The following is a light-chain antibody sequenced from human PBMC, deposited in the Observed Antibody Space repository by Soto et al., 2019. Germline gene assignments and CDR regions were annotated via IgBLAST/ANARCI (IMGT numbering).Light chain of an antibody. CDR1: QSVSSN. J-gene: IGKJ5*01. CDR3: QQYNNWPPT. Sequence: ERVMTQSPATLSVSPGERATLSCRASQSVSSNLAWYQQKPGQAPRLLIYGASTRATGIPARFSGSGSGTEFTLTISSLQSEDFAIYSCQQYNNWPPTFGQGTRLEIK. CDR2: GAS. V-gene: IGKV3-15*01.